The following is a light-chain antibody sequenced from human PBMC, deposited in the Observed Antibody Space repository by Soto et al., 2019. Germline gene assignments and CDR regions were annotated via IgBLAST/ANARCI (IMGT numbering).Light chain of an antibody. V-gene: IGKV1-16*01. CDR2: VAS. CDR1: QNIRNS. Sequence: DIQMTQSPSSLSASVGDRVTITCRASQNIRNSLNWYQQKPGKAPKFLIYVASSLQGGVPSRFSASGSGTEFTLTISGLQPDDFATYYCHQYNSYTWTFGQGTKVDI. CDR3: HQYNSYTWT. J-gene: IGKJ1*01.